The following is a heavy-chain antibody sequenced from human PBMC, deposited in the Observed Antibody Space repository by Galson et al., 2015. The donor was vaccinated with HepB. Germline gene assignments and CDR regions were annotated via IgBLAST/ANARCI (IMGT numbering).Heavy chain of an antibody. CDR3: AKDLVMANEDVVKRDYVDY. CDR1: GFTFSSYA. D-gene: IGHD3-22*01. J-gene: IGHJ4*02. Sequence: SLRLSCAASGFTFSSYAMNWVRQAPGKGLEWVSGISGSGGTTFYIDSVNGRFTISRDNSKKTLYLQMKSLRVEDTALYYCAKDLVMANEDVVKRDYVDYGVQGSLITVSS. V-gene: IGHV3-23*01. CDR2: ISGSGGTT.